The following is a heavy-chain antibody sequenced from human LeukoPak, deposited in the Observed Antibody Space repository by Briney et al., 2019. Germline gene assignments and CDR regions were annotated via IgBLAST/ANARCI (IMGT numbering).Heavy chain of an antibody. V-gene: IGHV3-23*01. CDR2: ISGSGGST. Sequence: PGGSLRLSCAASGFTFSSYAMSWIRQAPGKGLEWVSVISGSGGSTYNADSMKGRFTISRDNAKNTLYLQMNSLRAEDTAVYYCARGGFLAAQDYWGQGTLVTVSS. CDR3: ARGGFLAAQDY. J-gene: IGHJ4*02. D-gene: IGHD3-3*01. CDR1: GFTFSSYA.